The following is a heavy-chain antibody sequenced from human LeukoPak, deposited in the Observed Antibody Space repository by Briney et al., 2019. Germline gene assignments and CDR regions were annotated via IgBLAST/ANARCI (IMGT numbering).Heavy chain of an antibody. Sequence: PSETLSLTCAVYGGSFSGYYWSWIRQPPGKGLEWIGEINHSGSTNYNPSLKSRVTISVDTSKNQFSLKLSSVTAADTAVYYCARGVVGDYYFDYWGRGTLVTVSS. CDR3: ARGVVGDYYFDY. CDR2: INHSGST. D-gene: IGHD2-21*02. V-gene: IGHV4-34*01. J-gene: IGHJ4*02. CDR1: GGSFSGYY.